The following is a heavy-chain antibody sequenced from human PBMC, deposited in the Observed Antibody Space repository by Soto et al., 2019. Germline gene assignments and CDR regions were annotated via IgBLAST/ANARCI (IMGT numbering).Heavy chain of an antibody. CDR1: GGSISSTSYY. J-gene: IGHJ4*02. V-gene: IGHV4-39*01. CDR2: IYYNGGT. Sequence: SETLSLTCTVSGGSISSTSYYWGWIRQPPGKGLEWIGTIYYNGGTYYNPSLKSRVTISVDTSKNQFFLKLSSVTAADTAVYYCARHYDILTGYYTPLKYRGQGTLVT. D-gene: IGHD3-9*01. CDR3: ARHYDILTGYYTPLKY.